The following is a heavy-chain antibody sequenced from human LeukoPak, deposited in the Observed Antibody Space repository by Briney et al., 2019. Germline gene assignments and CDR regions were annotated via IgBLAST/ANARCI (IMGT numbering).Heavy chain of an antibody. V-gene: IGHV1-2*02. J-gene: IGHJ4*02. CDR2: INPNSGGT. CDR3: ARDLVVPAATLDY. Sequence: GASVKVSCKASGYTFTGYYMHWVRQAPGQGLEWMGWINPNSGGTNYAQKFQGRVTMTRDTSISTAYMELSRLRSDDTAVYYCARDLVVPAATLDYWAREPWSPSPQ. D-gene: IGHD2-2*01. CDR1: GYTFTGYY.